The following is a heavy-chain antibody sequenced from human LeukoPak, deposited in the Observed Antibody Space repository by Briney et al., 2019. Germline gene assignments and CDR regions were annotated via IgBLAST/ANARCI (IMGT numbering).Heavy chain of an antibody. J-gene: IGHJ4*02. CDR2: IYYSGST. D-gene: IGHD6-19*01. CDR1: GFTFDDYA. CDR3: ARTSVAGRGDYFDY. Sequence: LRLSSAASGFTFDDYAMHWVRQAPGKGLEWIGYIYYSGSTNYNPSLKSRVTISVDTSKNQFSLKLSSVTAADTAVYYCARTSVAGRGDYFDYWGQGTLVTVSS. V-gene: IGHV4-59*01.